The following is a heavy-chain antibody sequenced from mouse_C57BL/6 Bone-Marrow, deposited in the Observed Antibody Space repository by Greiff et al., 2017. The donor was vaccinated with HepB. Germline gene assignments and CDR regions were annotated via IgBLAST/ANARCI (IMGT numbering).Heavy chain of an antibody. V-gene: IGHV5-4*01. CDR2: ISDGGSYT. D-gene: IGHD2-3*01. CDR1: GFTFSSYA. Sequence: EVKLVESGGGLVKPGGSLKLPCAASGFTFSSYAMSWARQTPEKRLEWVATISDGGSYTYYPDNVKGRFTISRDNAKNNLYLQMSHLKSEDTAMYYCARDLGDGYFDYWGQGTTLTVSS. CDR3: ARDLGDGYFDY. J-gene: IGHJ2*01.